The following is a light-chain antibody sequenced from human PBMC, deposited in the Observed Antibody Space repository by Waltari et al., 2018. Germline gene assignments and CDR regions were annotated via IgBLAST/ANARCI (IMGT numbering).Light chain of an antibody. CDR3: QHYLRLPVA. Sequence: EIVLTQSPGTLSLSPGERAIVSCRASQSVGRTLAWYKQKPGQAPRLLIYGASNRATSIPDRFIGSGFGTEFSLTISGLEPEDSAVYYCQHYLRLPVAFGQGTKVEIK. V-gene: IGKV3-20*01. CDR2: GAS. CDR1: QSVGRT. J-gene: IGKJ1*01.